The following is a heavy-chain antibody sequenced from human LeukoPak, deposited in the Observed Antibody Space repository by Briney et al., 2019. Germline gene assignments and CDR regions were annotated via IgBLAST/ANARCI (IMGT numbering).Heavy chain of an antibody. CDR3: ARGGVAGGMDV. CDR1: GFIFSSYY. V-gene: IGHV3-64*04. Sequence: GGSLRLSCSASGFIFSSYYMHWVRQAPGKGLEYVSAITTNGGSTYYADSVKGRFTISRDNAKNTLHLQMNSLRAEDTAVYYCARGGVAGGMDVWGQRTTTTVSS. CDR2: ITTNGGST. J-gene: IGHJ6*02. D-gene: IGHD6-19*01.